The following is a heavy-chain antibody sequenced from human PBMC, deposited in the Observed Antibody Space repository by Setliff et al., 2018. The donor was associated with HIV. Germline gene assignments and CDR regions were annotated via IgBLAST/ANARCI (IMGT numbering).Heavy chain of an antibody. CDR3: ARVWFGELSRVDY. CDR1: GGSFSGYY. Sequence: SETLSLTCAVYGGSFSGYYWSWIRQPPWKGLEWIGEINHSGSTNYNPSLKSRVTISVDTSKNQFSLKLSSVTAADTAVYYCARVWFGELSRVDYWGQGTLGTVSS. J-gene: IGHJ4*02. CDR2: INHSGST. V-gene: IGHV4-34*01. D-gene: IGHD3-10*01.